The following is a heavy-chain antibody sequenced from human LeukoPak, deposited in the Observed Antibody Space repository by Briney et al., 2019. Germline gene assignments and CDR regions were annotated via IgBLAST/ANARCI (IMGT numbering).Heavy chain of an antibody. Sequence: GGSLRLSCAASGFTVSSNYMSWVRQAPGKGLEWVSVIYSGGSTYYADSVKGRFTISRDNSKNTLYLQMNSLRAEDTAVYYCARDPRHLAAPGFDYWGQGTLDTVSS. CDR2: IYSGGST. J-gene: IGHJ4*02. V-gene: IGHV3-66*01. D-gene: IGHD6-6*01. CDR1: GFTVSSNY. CDR3: ARDPRHLAAPGFDY.